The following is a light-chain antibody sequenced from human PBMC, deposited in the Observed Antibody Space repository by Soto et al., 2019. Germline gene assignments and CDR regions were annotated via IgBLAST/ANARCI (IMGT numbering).Light chain of an antibody. J-gene: IGKJ2*01. Sequence: DIQMTQSPSSLSVSVGDRVTITCQVSQDISNSLNWYQQRAGEAPKLLIYDASNLERGVPSRFSGSGSGTDFTFTISDLQPEDIATYFCQQYDNLLPMYTFGQGTELQIK. CDR1: QDISNS. CDR2: DAS. V-gene: IGKV1-33*01. CDR3: QQYDNLLPMYT.